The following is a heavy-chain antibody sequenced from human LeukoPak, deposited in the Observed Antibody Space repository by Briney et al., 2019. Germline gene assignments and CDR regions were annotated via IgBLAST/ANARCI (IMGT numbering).Heavy chain of an antibody. CDR1: GGTFSSYA. D-gene: IGHD5-18*01. CDR3: ARDVPPGTAIPLDY. Sequence: SVKVSCKASGGTFSSYAISWVRQAPGQGLEWMGGIIPIFGTANYAQKFQGRVTITADESTSTAYMELSSLRSEDTAVYYCARDVPPGTAIPLDYWGQGTLVTVPS. CDR2: IIPIFGTA. V-gene: IGHV1-69*13. J-gene: IGHJ4*02.